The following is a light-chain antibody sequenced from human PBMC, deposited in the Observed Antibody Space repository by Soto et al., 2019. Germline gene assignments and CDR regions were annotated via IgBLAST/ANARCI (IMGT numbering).Light chain of an antibody. CDR2: AAT. J-gene: IGKJ3*01. Sequence: EIVLTQSPGTLSLSPGERATLSCRASESVSSSYIAWYQQKPGQAPRLLIYAATSGATGIPDRLSGSGSGTDFTLTISRLEPEDFAVYYCQQRSNWLFGPGTKVDIK. CDR3: QQRSNWL. CDR1: ESVSSSY. V-gene: IGKV3D-20*02.